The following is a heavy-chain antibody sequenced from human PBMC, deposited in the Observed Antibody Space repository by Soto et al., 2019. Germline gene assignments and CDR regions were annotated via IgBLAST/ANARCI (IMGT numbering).Heavy chain of an antibody. D-gene: IGHD4-4*01. CDR2: ISSSSSYI. J-gene: IGHJ6*02. CDR1: GFTFSSYS. Sequence: GGSLRLSCAASGFTFSSYSMNWVRQAPGKGLEWVSSISSSSSYIYYADSVKGRFTISRDNAKNSLYLQMNSLSAEDTAVYYCARSHPHYSNPDDYYYYYGMDVWGQGTTVTVSS. CDR3: ARSHPHYSNPDDYYYYYGMDV. V-gene: IGHV3-21*01.